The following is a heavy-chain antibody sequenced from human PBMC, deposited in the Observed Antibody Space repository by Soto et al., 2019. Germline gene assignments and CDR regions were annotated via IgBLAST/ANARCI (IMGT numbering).Heavy chain of an antibody. CDR3: TRWNGYGDL. CDR1: GFSFSTYG. J-gene: IGHJ5*02. D-gene: IGHD1-1*01. V-gene: IGHV3-23*01. CDR2: VSGGSGVT. Sequence: EMQLLESGGGLVQPGGSLRLSCVVSGFSFSTYGVTWVRQSPGKGLEWVCGVSGGSGVTHYTDSVKGRFTISGDDSKYTVYLQMHSLRGEDTAVYYCTRWNGYGDLWGQGTLVTVSS.